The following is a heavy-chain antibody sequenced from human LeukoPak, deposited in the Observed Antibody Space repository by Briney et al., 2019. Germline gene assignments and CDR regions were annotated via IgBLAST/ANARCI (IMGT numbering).Heavy chain of an antibody. CDR1: GFTFSSYS. D-gene: IGHD3-22*01. V-gene: IGHV3-48*04. CDR2: ISSSSSTI. CDR3: ARDRGRDSSGYYLSPFDY. J-gene: IGHJ4*02. Sequence: GGSLRLSCAASGFTFSSYSMNWVRQAPGKGLEWVSYISSSSSTIYYADSVKGRFTISRDNAKNSLYLQMNSLRAEDTAVYYCARDRGRDSSGYYLSPFDYWGQGTLVTVSS.